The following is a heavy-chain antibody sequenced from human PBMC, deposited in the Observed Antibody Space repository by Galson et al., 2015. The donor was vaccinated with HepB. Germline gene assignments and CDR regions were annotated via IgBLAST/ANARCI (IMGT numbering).Heavy chain of an antibody. D-gene: IGHD3-10*01. Sequence: SVKVSCKVSGYTLTELSIHWVRQAPGKGLEWMGGFDPEDDETIYAQKFQGRVTMTDDTSTNTAYMELSSLRSEDTAVYYCTTGGGLWFGKLLWGHLYWGQGTLVIVSP. CDR3: TTGGGLWFGKLLWGHLY. CDR1: GYTLTELS. CDR2: FDPEDDET. J-gene: IGHJ4*02. V-gene: IGHV1-24*01.